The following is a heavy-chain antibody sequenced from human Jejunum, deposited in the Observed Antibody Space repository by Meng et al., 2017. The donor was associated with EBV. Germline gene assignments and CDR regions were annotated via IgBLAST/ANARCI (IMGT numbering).Heavy chain of an antibody. CDR1: GYTFTSSG. Sequence: QVQLGQSGSELKKPGASVKVSCKASGYTFTSSGINWVRQAPGQGLEWMGWINTNTGYPTYAQDFTGRFVFSSDTSVSTAYLQITSLSTEDNAVYYCARVRPGGGWFDPWGQGTLVTVSS. D-gene: IGHD2-8*02. CDR2: INTNTGYP. V-gene: IGHV7-4-1*02. J-gene: IGHJ5*02. CDR3: ARVRPGGGWFDP.